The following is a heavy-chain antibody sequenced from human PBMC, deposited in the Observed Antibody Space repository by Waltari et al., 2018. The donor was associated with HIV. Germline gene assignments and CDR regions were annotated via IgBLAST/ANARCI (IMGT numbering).Heavy chain of an antibody. CDR2: ISYSGST. CDR1: SAAIKNDH. D-gene: IGHD3-10*01. CDR3: ARGRRWLQFHGHYYFDY. V-gene: IGHV4-59*01. J-gene: IGHJ4*02. Sequence: QVQLHESGPGLVKPSETLSLTCTVSSAAIKNDHWNWIRQPPGKELEWIGYISYSGSTKYGPLKSRVTLSMVSSKNQFSLKLRSVTAADTAVYFCARGRRWLQFHGHYYFDYWGQGTLVTVSS.